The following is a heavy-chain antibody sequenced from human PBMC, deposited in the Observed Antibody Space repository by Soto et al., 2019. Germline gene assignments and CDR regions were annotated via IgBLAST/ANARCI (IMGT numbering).Heavy chain of an antibody. J-gene: IGHJ4*02. CDR1: GGTFSSYP. D-gene: IGHD3-16*01. V-gene: IGHV1-69*02. CDR2: IITMLGIA. Sequence: QVQLVQSGAAVKKPGSSVKVSCKASGGTFSSYPISRVRQAPGQGLEWIGRIITMLGIANYAQKFQGRVTITADKPTGTAYIELGSLRSEDAAVYYCSRGYAHWGYWGQGTLVTVSS. CDR3: SRGYAHWGY.